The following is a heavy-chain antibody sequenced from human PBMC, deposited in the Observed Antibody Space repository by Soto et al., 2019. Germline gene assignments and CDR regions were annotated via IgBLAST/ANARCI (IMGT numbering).Heavy chain of an antibody. CDR2: INPNSGDT. D-gene: IGHD3-22*01. CDR1: GYTFTDYY. V-gene: IGHV1-2*02. J-gene: IGHJ3*02. Sequence: WASVKVSCKASGYTFTDYYLHWVRQAPGQGLEWMGWINPNSGDTIYAQKFQGRVTLTRDTSISTAYMELSRLRSDDTAVYYCARRKAGYYDSSGSGAFDIWGQGTMVTVSS. CDR3: ARRKAGYYDSSGSGAFDI.